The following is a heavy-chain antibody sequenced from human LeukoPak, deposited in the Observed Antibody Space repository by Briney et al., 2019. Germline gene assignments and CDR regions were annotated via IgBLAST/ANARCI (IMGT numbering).Heavy chain of an antibody. V-gene: IGHV3-66*03. CDR1: GFTVSSNS. J-gene: IGHJ4*02. D-gene: IGHD3-3*01. Sequence: GGSLRLSCTVSGFTVSSNSMSWVRQAPGKGLEWVSFIYSDNTHYSDSVKGRFTISRDNSKNTLYLQMNSLRAEDTAVYYCASATIFGVVIYYWGQGTLVTVSS. CDR3: ASATIFGVVIYY. CDR2: IYSDNT.